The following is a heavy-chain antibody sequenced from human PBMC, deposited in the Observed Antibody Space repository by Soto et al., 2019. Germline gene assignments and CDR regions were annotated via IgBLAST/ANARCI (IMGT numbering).Heavy chain of an antibody. D-gene: IGHD5-18*01. CDR1: GGTFSSYA. CDR3: ARGGDTAMVNDYYYYGMDV. V-gene: IGHV1-69*13. J-gene: IGHJ6*02. Sequence: SVKVSCKASGGTFSSYAISWVRQAPGQGLEWMGGIIPIFGTANYAQKFQGRVTITADESTSTAYMELSSLRSEDTAVYYCARGGDTAMVNDYYYYGMDVWGQGTTVTVS. CDR2: IIPIFGTA.